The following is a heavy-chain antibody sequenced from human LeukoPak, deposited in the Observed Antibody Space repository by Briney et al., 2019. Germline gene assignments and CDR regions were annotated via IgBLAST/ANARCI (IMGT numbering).Heavy chain of an antibody. Sequence: ASVKVSCKASGYTFTSYGISWVRQAPGQGLEWMGWISAYNGNTNYAQKLQGRVTMTTDTSTSTAYMELSSLRSKDTAVYYCARDGTGGSSGWYNYYYYYYMDVWGKGTTVTVSS. D-gene: IGHD6-19*01. J-gene: IGHJ6*03. CDR2: ISAYNGNT. CDR1: GYTFTSYG. V-gene: IGHV1-18*01. CDR3: ARDGTGGSSGWYNYYYYYYMDV.